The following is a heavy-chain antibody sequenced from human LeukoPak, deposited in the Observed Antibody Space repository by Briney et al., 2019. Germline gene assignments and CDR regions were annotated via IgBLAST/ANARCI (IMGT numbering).Heavy chain of an antibody. V-gene: IGHV4-61*02. CDR3: ARAANYYDSSGYSES. J-gene: IGHJ4*02. D-gene: IGHD3-22*01. CDR2: IYTSGST. CDR1: GGSISSGSYY. Sequence: SETLSLTCTVSGGSISSGSYYWSWIRQPAGKGLEWIGRIYTSGSTNYNPSLKSRVTISVDTSKNQSSLKLSSVTAADTAVYYCARAANYYDSSGYSESWGQGTLVTVSS.